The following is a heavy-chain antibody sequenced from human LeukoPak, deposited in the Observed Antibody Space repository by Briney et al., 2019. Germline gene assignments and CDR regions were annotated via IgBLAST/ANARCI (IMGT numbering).Heavy chain of an antibody. CDR1: GGTFSSYA. J-gene: IGHJ6*03. V-gene: IGHV1-69*13. D-gene: IGHD3-3*01. Sequence: SVKVSCKASGGTFSSYAISWVRQAPGQGLEWMGGIIPIFGTANYAQKFQGRVTITADESTSTAYMELSSLRSEDTAVYYCASPGSSGFWSGYSYYYYYMDVWGKGTTVTVSS. CDR3: ASPGSSGFWSGYSYYYYYMDV. CDR2: IIPIFGTA.